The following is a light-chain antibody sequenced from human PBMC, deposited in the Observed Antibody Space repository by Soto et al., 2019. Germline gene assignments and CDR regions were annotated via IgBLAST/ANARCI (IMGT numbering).Light chain of an antibody. V-gene: IGKV3D-20*02. CDR1: QTVSSSF. Sequence: EIVLTQSPGTLSLCPGERATLSCRASQTVSSSFLAWYQQKPGPAPRLFIYGASSRATGIPARFSGSGSGTDFTLTISSLEPEDFAVYYCQQRSNWPPYTFGQGTRLEI. J-gene: IGKJ5*01. CDR2: GAS. CDR3: QQRSNWPPYT.